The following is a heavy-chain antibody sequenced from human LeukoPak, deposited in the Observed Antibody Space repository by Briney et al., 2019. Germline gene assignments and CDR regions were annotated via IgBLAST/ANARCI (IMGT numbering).Heavy chain of an antibody. Sequence: PSETLSLTCTGSGGSVNGYYWNWIRQAPGKGLEWIGFIHYSGLTVYSPSLQSRVGMSVDTSRNQFSLDLSPVTAADTALYYCARDPPADEWNSLDYWGQGILVTVSS. CDR3: ARDPPADEWNSLDY. J-gene: IGHJ4*02. CDR1: GGSVNGYY. V-gene: IGHV4-59*02. CDR2: IHYSGLT. D-gene: IGHD1-7*01.